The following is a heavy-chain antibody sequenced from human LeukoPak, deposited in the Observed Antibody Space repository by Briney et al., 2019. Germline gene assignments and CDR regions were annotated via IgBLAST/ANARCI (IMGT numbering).Heavy chain of an antibody. CDR2: IYHGGST. D-gene: IGHD6-13*01. J-gene: IGHJ4*02. CDR1: GGSFSGYY. V-gene: IGHV4-34*01. CDR3: ARPSTAKLRCSSSWYPLDY. Sequence: PSETLSLTCAVYGGSFSGYYWSWIRQPPGKGLEWIGEIYHGGSTNYNPSLKSRVTISVDTSKNQFSLKLSSVTAADTAVYYCARPSTAKLRCSSSWYPLDYWGRGTLVTVSS.